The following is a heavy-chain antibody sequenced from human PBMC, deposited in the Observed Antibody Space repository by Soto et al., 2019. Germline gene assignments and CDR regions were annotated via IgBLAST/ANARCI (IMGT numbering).Heavy chain of an antibody. CDR2: ISTSSSYI. J-gene: IGHJ4*02. CDR1: GFTFSSYS. D-gene: IGHD5-12*01. V-gene: IGHV3-21*01. Sequence: EVQLVESGGGLVKPGGSLRLSCAASGFTFSSYSMNWVRQAPGKGLEWVSSISTSSSYIYYADSVKGRFTMSRDNAKNSVYLQMNSLRAEDTAVYYCARGSIVTTSLTPFDYWGQGTLVTVSS. CDR3: ARGSIVTTSLTPFDY.